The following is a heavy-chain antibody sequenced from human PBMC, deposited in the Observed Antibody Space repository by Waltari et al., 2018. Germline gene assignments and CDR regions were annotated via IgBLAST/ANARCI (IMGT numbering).Heavy chain of an antibody. D-gene: IGHD3-16*01. CDR2: IYYSGST. J-gene: IGHJ6*03. CDR1: GGSISSYY. CDR3: ARRARGSYYYYYMDV. Sequence: QVQLQESGPGLVKPSETLSLTCTVSGGSISSYYWSWIRQPPGKGLEWIGYIYYSGSTNYNPSLKSRVTISVDTSKNQFSLKLSSVTAADTAVYYCARRARGSYYYYYMDVWGKGTTVTISS. V-gene: IGHV4-59*01.